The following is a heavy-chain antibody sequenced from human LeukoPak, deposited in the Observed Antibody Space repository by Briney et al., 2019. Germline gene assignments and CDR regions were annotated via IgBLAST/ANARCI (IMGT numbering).Heavy chain of an antibody. J-gene: IGHJ4*02. CDR1: GGSISSSSYY. V-gene: IGHV4-39*01. Sequence: PSETLSLTCTVSGGSISSSSYYWGWIRQPPGKGLEWIGSIYYSGSTYYNPSLKSRVTISVDTSKNQLSLKLSSVTAADTAVYYCARHRDTAISKFSYWGQGTLVTVSS. D-gene: IGHD5-18*01. CDR2: IYYSGST. CDR3: ARHRDTAISKFSY.